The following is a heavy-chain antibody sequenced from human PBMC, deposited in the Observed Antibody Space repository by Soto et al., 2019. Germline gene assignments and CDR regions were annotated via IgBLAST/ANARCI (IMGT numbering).Heavy chain of an antibody. CDR1: GFTFSSYA. Sequence: GGSLRLSCAASGFTFSSYAMSWVRQAPGKGLEWVSAISGSGGSTYYADSVKGRFTISRDNSKNTLYLQMNSLRAEDTAVYYCASVDTAMVTVDYWGQGTLVTVSS. D-gene: IGHD5-18*01. CDR2: ISGSGGST. V-gene: IGHV3-23*01. J-gene: IGHJ4*02. CDR3: ASVDTAMVTVDY.